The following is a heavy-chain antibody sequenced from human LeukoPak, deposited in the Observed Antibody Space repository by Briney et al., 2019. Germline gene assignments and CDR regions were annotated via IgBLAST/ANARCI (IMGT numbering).Heavy chain of an antibody. CDR2: INHSGST. CDR3: ARGRGIQLWSSGDNWFDP. D-gene: IGHD5-18*01. V-gene: IGHV4-34*01. CDR1: GGSFSGYY. Sequence: SETLSPTCAVYGGSFSGYYWSWIRQPPGKGLEWIGEINHSGSTNYNPSLKSRVTISVDTSKNQFSLKLSSVTAADTAVYYCARGRGIQLWSSGDNWFDPRGQGTLVTVSS. J-gene: IGHJ5*02.